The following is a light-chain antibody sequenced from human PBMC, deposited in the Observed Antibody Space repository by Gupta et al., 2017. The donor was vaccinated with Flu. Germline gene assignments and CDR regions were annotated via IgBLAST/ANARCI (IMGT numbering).Light chain of an antibody. CDR2: EVT. J-gene: IGLJ1*01. CDR3: CSYSASSSTV. Sequence: SITNSGTGTSSYVGSYNLVACYQQHPANAPQLIICEVTKRPAGISSRFSGSKAGSTASLTISGLQEEDEADYYCCSYSASSSTVFGTGTKVTVL. V-gene: IGLV2-23*02. CDR1: SSYVGSYNL.